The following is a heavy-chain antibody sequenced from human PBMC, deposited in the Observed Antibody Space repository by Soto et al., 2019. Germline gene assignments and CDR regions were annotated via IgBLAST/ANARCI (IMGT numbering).Heavy chain of an antibody. CDR2: IYHSGST. V-gene: IGHV4-4*02. CDR3: AGLYPYESSGYHLNY. CDR1: GGSISSSNW. Sequence: PSETLSLTCAVSGGSISSSNWWSWVRQPPGKGLEWIGEIYHSGSTNYNPSLESRVTISVDTSKNQFSLKLSSVTAADTAVYYCAGLYPYESSGYHLNYWGQGTQVTVSS. J-gene: IGHJ4*02. D-gene: IGHD3-22*01.